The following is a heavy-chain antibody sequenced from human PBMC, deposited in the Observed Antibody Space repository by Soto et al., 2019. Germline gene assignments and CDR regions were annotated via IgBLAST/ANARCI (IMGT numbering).Heavy chain of an antibody. CDR2: ISGSGGST. D-gene: IGHD6-13*01. J-gene: IGHJ4*02. CDR3: AQDKLPASGPYYFDY. Sequence: GGSLTLSCAASGFTFSSYAMSWVCQAPGKGLEWVSAISGSGGSTYYADPVKGRFTISRDNSKNTLYLQMNSPRAEDTVVYYCAQDKLPASGPYYFDYWGQGTLVTVSS. CDR1: GFTFSSYA. V-gene: IGHV3-23*01.